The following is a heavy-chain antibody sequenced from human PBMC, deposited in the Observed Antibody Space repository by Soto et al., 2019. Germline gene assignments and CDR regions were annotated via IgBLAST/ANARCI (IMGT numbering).Heavy chain of an antibody. D-gene: IGHD2-2*01. J-gene: IGHJ4*01. CDR1: GFTFTNAW. CDR3: TTDSYSSIRIVRFDY. CDR2: IKSKTDGGT. V-gene: IGHV3-15*07. Sequence: GGSLRLSCAASGFTFTNAWINWVRQAPGKGLEWVGRIKSKTDGGTDYAEPVKGRFAISRDDSNNMVYLQMNSLRTEDTAVYYCTTDSYSSIRIVRFDYWGHGTLVTVSP.